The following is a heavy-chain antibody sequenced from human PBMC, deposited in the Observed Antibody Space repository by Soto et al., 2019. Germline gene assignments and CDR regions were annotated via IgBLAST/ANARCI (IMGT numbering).Heavy chain of an antibody. J-gene: IGHJ3*02. CDR2: ISYHGRNK. V-gene: IGHV3-30*18. CDR1: GFTFSTYG. Sequence: QVQLVESGGGVVQPGTSLRLSCAGSGFTFSTYGMHWVRQAPGKGLQWVAVISYHGRNKYYADSVRGRFTISRDNPKNTLYLQLDSLRAEDTAVYYCAKESWDYGDYPDALDIWGRGTMVTVSS. D-gene: IGHD4-17*01. CDR3: AKESWDYGDYPDALDI.